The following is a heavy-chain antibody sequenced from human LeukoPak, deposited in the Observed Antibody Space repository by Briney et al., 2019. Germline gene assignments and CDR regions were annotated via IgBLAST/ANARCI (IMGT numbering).Heavy chain of an antibody. J-gene: IGHJ6*02. D-gene: IGHD3-10*01. CDR2: ISSTSTTI. CDR3: ARDLMIRGAYGMDV. CDR1: GFTFSSYS. V-gene: IGHV3-48*02. Sequence: PGGSLRLSCAASGFTFSSYSMNCVRQAPGKGLEWVSYISSTSTTIYYADSVKGRFTISRDNAKNSLYLQMNSLRDEDTAVYYCARDLMIRGAYGMDVWGQGTTVTVSS.